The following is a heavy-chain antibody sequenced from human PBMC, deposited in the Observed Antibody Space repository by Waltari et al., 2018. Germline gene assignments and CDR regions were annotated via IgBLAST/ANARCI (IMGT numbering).Heavy chain of an antibody. Sequence: QVQLVQSGAEVKKPGASVKVSCKASGYTFTSFYMHWVRQAPGQGLQWMGIINPSGGTTIYGQNFQGRVTNDRGTSTSTGYMELGRLRSEDTAVYYCARDTGALWMDVWGQGTTVTVSS. D-gene: IGHD2-21*01. CDR2: INPSGGTT. CDR1: GYTFTSFY. CDR3: ARDTGALWMDV. V-gene: IGHV1-46*01. J-gene: IGHJ6*02.